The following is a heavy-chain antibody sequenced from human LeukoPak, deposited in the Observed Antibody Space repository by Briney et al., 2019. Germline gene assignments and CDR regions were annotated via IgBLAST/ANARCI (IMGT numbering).Heavy chain of an antibody. Sequence: GGSLRLSCAASGFTFSGYGIHWVRQAPGKGLEWVAIISSDASNKQYADSVRGRFTISRDNSKSTLYLQMNSLRAEDTAIYYCARGSSGYYYPYFDYWGQGTLVTVSS. CDR1: GFTFSGYG. V-gene: IGHV3-30*03. CDR2: ISSDASNK. CDR3: ARGSSGYYYPYFDY. D-gene: IGHD3-22*01. J-gene: IGHJ4*02.